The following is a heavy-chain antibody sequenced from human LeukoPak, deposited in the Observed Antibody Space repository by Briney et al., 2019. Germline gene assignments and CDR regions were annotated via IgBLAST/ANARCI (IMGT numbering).Heavy chain of an antibody. V-gene: IGHV3-74*01. CDR2: INTDGSST. D-gene: IGHD3-22*01. Sequence: GGSLRLSCAASGLTFNNYWMHWVRQAPGKGLAWVSRINTDGSSTNYADSVKGRFTISRDNAKNTVYLQMNSLRADDTAVYYCAAYDNSGYSKKYFQHWGQGTLVTVSS. CDR3: AAYDNSGYSKKYFQH. CDR1: GLTFNNYW. J-gene: IGHJ1*01.